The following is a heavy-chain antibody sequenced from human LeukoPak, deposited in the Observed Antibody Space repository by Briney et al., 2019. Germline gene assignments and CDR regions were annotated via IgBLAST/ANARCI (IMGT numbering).Heavy chain of an antibody. D-gene: IGHD4-23*01. V-gene: IGHV3-48*01. Sequence: QPGGSLRLSCAASGFTFNLFSMNWVRQAPGKGLEWISYITSSGRPIYYADSVKGRFTISRDNARNSLYLQMNSLRVEDTAVYYCARHVPVIPTTKRYFYMDVWGKGTTVTVSS. CDR1: GFTFNLFS. CDR2: ITSSGRPI. CDR3: ARHVPVIPTTKRYFYMDV. J-gene: IGHJ6*03.